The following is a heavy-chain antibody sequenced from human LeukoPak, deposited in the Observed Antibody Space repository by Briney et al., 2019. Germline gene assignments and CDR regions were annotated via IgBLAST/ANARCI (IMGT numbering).Heavy chain of an antibody. D-gene: IGHD3-22*01. V-gene: IGHV3-74*01. CDR1: GFTFSNFW. J-gene: IGHJ5*02. CDR3: ARDEGGYPDP. Sequence: GGSLRLSCAASGFTFSNFWMHWVRQAPGKGPVWVSRINTDGNITTYADSVKGRFSISRDNAKNALYLQMNSLRAEDTAVYYCARDEGGYPDPWGQGTLVTVSS. CDR2: INTDGNIT.